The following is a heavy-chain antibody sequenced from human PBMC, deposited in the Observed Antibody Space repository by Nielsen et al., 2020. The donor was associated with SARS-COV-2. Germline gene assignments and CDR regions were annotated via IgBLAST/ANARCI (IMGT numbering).Heavy chain of an antibody. CDR2: IIPIFGTA. CDR1: GYTFTSCY. Sequence: SVKVSCKPSGYTFTSCYMHWVRQAPGQGLEWMGGIIPIFGTANYAQKFQGRVTITADESTSTAYMELSSLRSEDTAVYYCARSDKGSYYYYYYYMDVWGKGTTVTVSS. J-gene: IGHJ6*03. CDR3: ARSDKGSYYYYYYYMDV. V-gene: IGHV1-69*13. D-gene: IGHD1-26*01.